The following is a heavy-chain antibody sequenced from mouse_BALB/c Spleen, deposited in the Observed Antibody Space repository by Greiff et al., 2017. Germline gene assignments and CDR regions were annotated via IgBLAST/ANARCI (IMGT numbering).Heavy chain of an antibody. D-gene: IGHD2-4*01. V-gene: IGHV1-28*01. CDR1: GYSFTSYY. Sequence: EVQLQQSGPELMKPGASVKISCKASGYSFTSYYMHWVKQSHGKSLEWIGYIDPFNGGTSYNQKFKGKATLTVDKSSSTAYMHLSSLTSEDSAVYYCARRRITTGFDYWGQGTTLTVSS. CDR2: IDPFNGGT. CDR3: ARRRITTGFDY. J-gene: IGHJ2*01.